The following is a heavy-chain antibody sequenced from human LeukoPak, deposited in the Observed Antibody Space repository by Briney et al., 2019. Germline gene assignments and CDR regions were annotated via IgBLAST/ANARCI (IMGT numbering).Heavy chain of an antibody. V-gene: IGHV4-39*07. CDR3: ARETIAVAGNHDY. CDR2: IYYSGST. J-gene: IGHJ4*02. Sequence: PSETLSLTCTVSGGSISSSSYYWGWIRQPPGKGLEWIGSIYYSGSTYYNPSLKSRVTISVDTSKNQFSLKLSSVTAADTAVYYCARETIAVAGNHDYWGQGTLVTVSS. D-gene: IGHD6-19*01. CDR1: GGSISSSSYY.